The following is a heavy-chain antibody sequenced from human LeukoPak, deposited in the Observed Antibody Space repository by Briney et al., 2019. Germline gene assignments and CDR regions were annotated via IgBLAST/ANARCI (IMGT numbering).Heavy chain of an antibody. J-gene: IGHJ4*02. CDR3: ASFMVRGVHDY. V-gene: IGHV4-30-2*01. D-gene: IGHD3-10*01. CDR1: GVSISSGGYA. Sequence: SQTLSLTCAVSGVSISSGGYAWSCIRPPQGKGLEWVGYIYHSGSTYYNPSVKSRVTISVDRSKIQFSVKLSCVTAADTAVYYSASFMVRGVHDYWGRGTLVTVSS. CDR2: IYHSGST.